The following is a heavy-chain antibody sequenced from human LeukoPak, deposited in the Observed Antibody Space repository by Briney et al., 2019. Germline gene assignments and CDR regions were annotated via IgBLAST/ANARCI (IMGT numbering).Heavy chain of an antibody. CDR1: AFTFDDYA. CDR2: ISWDSGSI. Sequence: PGRSLRLSCAASAFTFDDYAMHWVRQAPGKCLEWVSGISWDSGSIAYADSVKGRFTISRDNAKNSLYLQMSSLRPEDMALYYCAKALSSSYYDSSGSYSAFDIWGQGTMVTVSS. CDR3: AKALSSSYYDSSGSYSAFDI. V-gene: IGHV3-9*03. J-gene: IGHJ3*02. D-gene: IGHD3-22*01.